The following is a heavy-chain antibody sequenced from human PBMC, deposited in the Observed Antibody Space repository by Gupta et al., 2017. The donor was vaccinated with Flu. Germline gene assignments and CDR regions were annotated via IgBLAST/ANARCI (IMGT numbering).Heavy chain of an antibody. D-gene: IGHD6-19*01. CDR1: GFAFSDYA. CDR2: INNIGAST. CDR3: AKDLYTVPGALDS. J-gene: IGHJ5*01. V-gene: IGHV3-23*01. Sequence: EVQLLGSGGGLIQSGGSLRLSCAASGFAFSDYAMSWVRQAPGKGLQWISGINNIGASTYYADSVRGRFTVSRDNSENTFYLQMNSLRVEDTAIYYCAKDLYTVPGALDSWGQGTLVTVSS.